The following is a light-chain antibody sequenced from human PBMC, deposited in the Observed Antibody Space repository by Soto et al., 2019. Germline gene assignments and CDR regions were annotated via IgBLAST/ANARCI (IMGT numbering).Light chain of an antibody. Sequence: EIVLTQSPATLSSFPGDRVTLSCRASQYINTRLAWYQHRPGQAPRLLIYDASNRVTGIPARFSGSGSGTDFTLTISSVEPEDFAVYYCQQRVDWLTFGGGTKLEIK. J-gene: IGKJ4*01. V-gene: IGKV3-11*01. CDR3: QQRVDWLT. CDR2: DAS. CDR1: QYINTR.